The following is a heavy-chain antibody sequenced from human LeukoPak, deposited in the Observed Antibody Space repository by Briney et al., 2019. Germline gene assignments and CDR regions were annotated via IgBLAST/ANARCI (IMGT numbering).Heavy chain of an antibody. CDR1: GFTFSSYA. Sequence: GWSLRLSCAASGFTFSSYAMHGVGQAPGKGLEGVAVISYDGSNKYYADSVKGRFTISRDNSKNTLYLQMNSLRAEDTAVYYCARDQRQQLAYFQHWGQGTLVTISS. CDR3: ARDQRQQLAYFQH. D-gene: IGHD6-13*01. J-gene: IGHJ1*01. CDR2: ISYDGSNK. V-gene: IGHV3-30*04.